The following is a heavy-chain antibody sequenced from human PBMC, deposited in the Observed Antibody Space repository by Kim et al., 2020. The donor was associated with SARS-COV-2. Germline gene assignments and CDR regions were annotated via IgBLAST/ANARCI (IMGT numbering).Heavy chain of an antibody. D-gene: IGHD3-10*01. V-gene: IGHV4-34*01. J-gene: IGHJ5*02. CDR1: GGSFSGYY. CDR3: ARVELLWFARGWFDP. Sequence: SETLSLTCAVYGGSFSGYYWSWIRQPPGKGLEWIGEINHSGSTNYNPSLKSRVTISVDTSKNQFSQKLSSVTAADTAVYYCARVELLWFARGWFDPWGQGTLVTVSS. CDR2: INHSGST.